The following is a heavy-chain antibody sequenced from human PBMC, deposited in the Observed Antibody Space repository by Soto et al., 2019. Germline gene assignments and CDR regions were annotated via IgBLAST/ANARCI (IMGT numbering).Heavy chain of an antibody. D-gene: IGHD4-17*01. Sequence: QVQLVESGGAVVKPGWSLRLSCEASGFTFSSFGINWVRQAPGKGLEWVAVISYVGGNKYYADSVKGRFTISRDNSKNTLYLQMNSLRAEDTAVYYCAKTLDSGDPNFDYWGQGTLVTVSS. CDR3: AKTLDSGDPNFDY. J-gene: IGHJ4*02. CDR1: GFTFSSFG. V-gene: IGHV3-30*18. CDR2: ISYVGGNK.